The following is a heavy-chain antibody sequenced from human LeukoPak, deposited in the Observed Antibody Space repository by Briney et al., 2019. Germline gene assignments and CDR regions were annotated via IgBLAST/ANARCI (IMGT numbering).Heavy chain of an antibody. V-gene: IGHV1-2*02. J-gene: IGHJ5*02. D-gene: IGHD3-22*01. CDR3: ARGTALTTMKVQPNWFDP. CDR1: GYTFTGYY. Sequence: ASVKVSCKASGYTFTGYYMHWVRQAPGQGLEWMGWINPNSGGTNYAQKFQGRVTMTRDTSISTAYMELSRLRSDDTAVYYCARGTALTTMKVQPNWFDPWGKGTLVTVSS. CDR2: INPNSGGT.